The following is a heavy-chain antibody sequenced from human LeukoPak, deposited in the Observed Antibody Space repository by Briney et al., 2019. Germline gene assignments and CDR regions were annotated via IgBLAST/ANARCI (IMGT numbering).Heavy chain of an antibody. D-gene: IGHD2-2*03. V-gene: IGHV4-59*08. CDR1: GGSISSYY. J-gene: IGHJ4*02. CDR3: ARPSFGYCSSTSCYMPDY. CDR2: IYYSGST. Sequence: SETLSLTCTVSGGSISSYYWSWIRQPPGKGLEWIGYIYYSGSTNYNPSLKSRVTISVDTSKNQFSLKLSSVTAADTAVYYCARPSFGYCSSTSCYMPDYWGQGTLVTVSS.